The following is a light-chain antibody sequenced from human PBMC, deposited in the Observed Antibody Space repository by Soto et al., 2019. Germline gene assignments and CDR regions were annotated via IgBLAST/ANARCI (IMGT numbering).Light chain of an antibody. CDR2: DAS. J-gene: IGKJ5*01. V-gene: IGKV3-20*01. CDR3: QQYGRSPPLT. CDR1: QSVRSSY. Sequence: EIVLTQSPGTLSLSPGERATLSCRASQSVRSSYLAWYQQKPGQAPRLLIYDASSRATDIPDRFSGSGSGTDFTLTISRLEPEDFAVYYCQQYGRSPPLTFGQGTRLEIK.